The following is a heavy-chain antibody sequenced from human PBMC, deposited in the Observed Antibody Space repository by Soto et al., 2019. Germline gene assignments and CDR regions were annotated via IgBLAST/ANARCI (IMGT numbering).Heavy chain of an antibody. CDR3: ARHLGGNHYYYGMDV. D-gene: IGHD3-16*01. J-gene: IGHJ6*02. V-gene: IGHV1-69*12. CDR2: IILIFGTA. CDR1: GGTFSSYA. Sequence: QVQLVQSGAKVKKPGSSVKVSCKASGGTFSSYAISWVRQAPGQGLEWMGGIILIFGTADYEQKFQGRVTITADDFTSTAYMELSSLRSEDTAVYYCARHLGGNHYYYGMDVWGQGTTVTVSS.